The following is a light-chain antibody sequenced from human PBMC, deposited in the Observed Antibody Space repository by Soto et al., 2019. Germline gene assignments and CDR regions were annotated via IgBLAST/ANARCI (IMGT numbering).Light chain of an antibody. J-gene: IGKJ3*01. V-gene: IGKV3-11*01. Sequence: EVVLTQSPATPSLSPGERATLSCRASQSVSRYLAWYQQKPGQAPRLLIYDASNRATGIPARFSGSGSGTDFTLTISSLEPEDFAVYYCHQRDNGGTFGPGTKVDIK. CDR1: QSVSRY. CDR3: HQRDNGGT. CDR2: DAS.